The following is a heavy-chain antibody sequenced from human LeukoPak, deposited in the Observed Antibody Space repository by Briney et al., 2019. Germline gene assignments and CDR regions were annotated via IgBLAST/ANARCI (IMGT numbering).Heavy chain of an antibody. Sequence: MSSETLSLTCTVSGGSISSYYWSWIRQPAGKGLEWIGRIYTSGCTNYNPSLKSRVTMSVDTSKNQFSLKLSSVTAADTAIYYCARLGLRTGDNSLADYWGRGTQVTVSS. CDR1: GGSISSYY. CDR3: ARLGLRTGDNSLADY. V-gene: IGHV4-4*07. J-gene: IGHJ4*02. D-gene: IGHD3-16*01. CDR2: IYTSGCT.